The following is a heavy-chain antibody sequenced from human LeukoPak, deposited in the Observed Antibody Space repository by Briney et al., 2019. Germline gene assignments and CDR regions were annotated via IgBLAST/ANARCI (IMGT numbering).Heavy chain of an antibody. CDR1: GFTFSSYS. D-gene: IGHD2-15*01. J-gene: IGHJ4*02. Sequence: GGSLRLSCAASGFTFSSYSMNWVRQAPGKGLEWVSSISSSSSYIYYADSVKGRFTISRDNAKNSLHLQINSLRAEDTAVYYCAKSGQRRCSGGSCYPYYFDYWGQGTLVTVSS. CDR2: ISSSSSYI. V-gene: IGHV3-21*01. CDR3: AKSGQRRCSGGSCYPYYFDY.